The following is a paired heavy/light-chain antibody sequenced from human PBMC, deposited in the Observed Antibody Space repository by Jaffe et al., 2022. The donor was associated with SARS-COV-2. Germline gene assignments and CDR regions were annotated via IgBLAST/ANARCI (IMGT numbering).Heavy chain of an antibody. CDR1: GYTFSDHH. V-gene: IGHV1-46*01. CDR2: INPRNGAT. CDR3: ARVQFPSTTSGPDAFDV. D-gene: IGHD1-1*01. Sequence: QVQLVQSGAEVKQPGASVKLSCKASGYTFSDHHIHWVRQAPGRGLEWVGLINPRNGATGSAQRFQGRVTMIADAATKTVHLELRSLTSDDTALFYCARVQFPSTTSGPDAFDVWGQGTMVTVSS. J-gene: IGHJ3*01.
Light chain of an antibody. Sequence: DIVMTQSPDSLAVSLGERATIHCKSSQSIFYSSDNKNYLGWYQQKPGQPPRLLFYWASTRESGVPDRFSGSGSGTDFTLTIASLQAEDVALYYCQQYYITPYTFGQGTKLEIK. CDR3: QQYYITPYT. V-gene: IGKV4-1*01. J-gene: IGKJ2*01. CDR2: WAS. CDR1: QSIFYSSDNKNY.